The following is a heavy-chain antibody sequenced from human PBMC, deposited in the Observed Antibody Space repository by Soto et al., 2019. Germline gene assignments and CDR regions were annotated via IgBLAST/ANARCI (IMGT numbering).Heavy chain of an antibody. D-gene: IGHD3-3*01. Sequence: QVQLQESGPGLVKPSQTLSLTCTVSGGSISSGGYYWSWIRQHPGKGLERMGYIDYSGSTYYNQSLKIRVTISVDTSKNQFSLKLSSVTAADTAVYYCARGLKSDFWSGYYRNYGMDVWGQGTTVTVSS. J-gene: IGHJ6*02. V-gene: IGHV4-31*03. CDR2: IDYSGST. CDR1: GGSISSGGYY. CDR3: ARGLKSDFWSGYYRNYGMDV.